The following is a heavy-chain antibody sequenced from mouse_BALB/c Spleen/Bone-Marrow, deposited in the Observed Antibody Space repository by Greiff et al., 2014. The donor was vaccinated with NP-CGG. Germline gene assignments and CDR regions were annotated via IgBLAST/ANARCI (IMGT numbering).Heavy chain of an antibody. J-gene: IGHJ4*01. CDR3: ARDTMDY. V-gene: IGHV1S56*01. CDR2: IYPGNVNT. CDR1: GYTFTSYY. Sequence: QVQLQQPGPELVKPGASVRISCKASGYTFTSYYIHWVKQRPGQGLEWIGWIYPGNVNTKYNEKFKGKATLTAEKSSSTAYMQLSSLTSEDSAVYFCARDTMDYWGQGTSVTVSS.